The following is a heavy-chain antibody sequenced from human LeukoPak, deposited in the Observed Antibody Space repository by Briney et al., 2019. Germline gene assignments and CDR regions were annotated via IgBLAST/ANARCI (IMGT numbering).Heavy chain of an antibody. V-gene: IGHV1-2*02. CDR2: INTNITVT. CDR3: ARLGSNPYDY. Sequence: SLKLSCTPSVYTFTAYYINWVRQSPGHELESMGWINTNITVTTYTQTFQSRVTMTRDTSTSTAYMELSRLTSDDTAVYYGARLGSNPYDYWGQGTLVTVSS. CDR1: VYTFTAYY. D-gene: IGHD2-2*01. J-gene: IGHJ4*02.